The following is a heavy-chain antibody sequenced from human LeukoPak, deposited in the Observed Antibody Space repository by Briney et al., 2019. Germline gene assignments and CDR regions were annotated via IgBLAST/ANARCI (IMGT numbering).Heavy chain of an antibody. CDR2: ISSSSSNI. Sequence: GGSLRLSCAASGFTFSSYSMNWVRQAPGKGLEWVSSISSSSSNIYYADSVKGRFTISRDNSKNSLYLQMNSLRAEDTALYYCAKDYHSGYPIYYFDYWGQGTLVTVSS. CDR3: AKDYHSGYPIYYFDY. CDR1: GFTFSSYS. D-gene: IGHD5-12*01. J-gene: IGHJ4*02. V-gene: IGHV3-21*04.